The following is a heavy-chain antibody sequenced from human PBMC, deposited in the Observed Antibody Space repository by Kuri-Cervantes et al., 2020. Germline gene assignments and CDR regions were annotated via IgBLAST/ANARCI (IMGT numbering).Heavy chain of an antibody. D-gene: IGHD7-27*01. Sequence: SETLSLTCTVSGGSVSSGSYYWSWIRQPPGKGLEWIGEINHSGSTNYNPSLKSRVTISVDTSKNQFSLKLSSVTAADTAVYYCARTGTGGSIEHYFDYWGQGTLVTDSS. CDR3: ARTGTGGSIEHYFDY. V-gene: IGHV4-61*01. J-gene: IGHJ4*02. CDR1: GGSVSSGSYY. CDR2: INHSGST.